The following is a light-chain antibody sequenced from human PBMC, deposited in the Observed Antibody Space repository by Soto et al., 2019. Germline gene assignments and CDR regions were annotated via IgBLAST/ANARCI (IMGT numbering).Light chain of an antibody. CDR1: SSDVGGYNY. CDR3: NSYTSKYPGV. V-gene: IGLV2-14*01. CDR2: EVS. Sequence: QSVLTQPASVSGAPGQSITISCTGTSSDVGGYNYVSWYQQHPGKAPKRIIDEVSNRPSGVSNRFSGSKSGHTASLTISELQAEDEADYYCNSYTSKYPGVFGTRTKLTVL. J-gene: IGLJ1*01.